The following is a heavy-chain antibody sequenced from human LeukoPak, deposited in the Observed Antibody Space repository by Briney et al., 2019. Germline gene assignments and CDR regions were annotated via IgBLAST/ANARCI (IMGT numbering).Heavy chain of an antibody. Sequence: KSSETLSLTCAVYGGSFSGYYWSWIRQPPGKGREWIGEINHSRTTNYNPSLKSRVTISVDTSKNQFSLKLSSVTAADTAVYYCARVGVHCISTSCRPSTIDYWGQGTLVTVSS. CDR3: ARVGVHCISTSCRPSTIDY. J-gene: IGHJ4*02. D-gene: IGHD2-2*01. CDR2: INHSRTT. V-gene: IGHV4-34*01. CDR1: GGSFSGYY.